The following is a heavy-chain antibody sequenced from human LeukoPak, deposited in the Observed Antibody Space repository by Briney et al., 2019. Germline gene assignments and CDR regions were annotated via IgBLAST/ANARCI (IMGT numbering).Heavy chain of an antibody. Sequence: ASVKVSCKASGYTFTSYYMHWVRQAPGQGLEWMGIINPSGGSTSYAQKFQGRVTMTRDTSTSTVYMELSSLRSEDTAVYYCARTDRSGLCRFSGGDCYSLTFWGPGTLVNVSS. V-gene: IGHV1-46*01. D-gene: IGHD2-21*02. CDR3: ARTDRSGLCRFSGGDCYSLTF. CDR1: GYTFTSYY. J-gene: IGHJ4*02. CDR2: INPSGGST.